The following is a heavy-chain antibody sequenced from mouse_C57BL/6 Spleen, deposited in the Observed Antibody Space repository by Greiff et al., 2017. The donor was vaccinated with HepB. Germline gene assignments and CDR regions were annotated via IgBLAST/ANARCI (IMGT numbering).Heavy chain of an antibody. CDR2: IYPGDGDT. V-gene: IGHV1-80*01. CDR1: GYAFSSYW. D-gene: IGHD1-1*01. Sequence: QVQLKESGAELVKPGASVKISCKASGYAFSSYWMNWVKQRPGKGLEWIGQIYPGDGDTNYNGKFKGKATLTADKSSSTAYMQLRRLTSEDSAVYFCARFGYDGSSYNYFDYWGQGTTLTVSS. J-gene: IGHJ2*01. CDR3: ARFGYDGSSYNYFDY.